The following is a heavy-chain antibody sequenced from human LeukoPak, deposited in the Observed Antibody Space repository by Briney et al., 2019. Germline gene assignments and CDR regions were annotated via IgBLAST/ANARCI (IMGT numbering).Heavy chain of an antibody. CDR1: GYTFTNYF. J-gene: IGHJ5*02. V-gene: IGHV1-46*01. Sequence: ASVKVSCKASGYTFTNYFMHWVRQAPGQGLEWMGVINPSGGGTTYAQRFQGRVTMTRDTSTSTVHMELSSLRSEDTAVYYCARLRIAANWFDPWGQGTLVTVSS. CDR3: ARLRIAANWFDP. D-gene: IGHD6-13*01. CDR2: INPSGGGT.